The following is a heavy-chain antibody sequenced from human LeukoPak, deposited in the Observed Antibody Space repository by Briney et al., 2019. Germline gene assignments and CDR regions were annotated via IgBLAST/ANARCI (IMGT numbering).Heavy chain of an antibody. D-gene: IGHD3-10*01. Sequence: GGSLRLSCAASGFAFSSYWMHWVRQAPGKGLVWVSGINSDGGTTNYADSVKGRFTISRDSAKNSLYLQMNSLRDEDTAVYYCARDNLWAFDIWGQGTMVTVSS. J-gene: IGHJ3*02. CDR2: INSDGGTT. CDR3: ARDNLWAFDI. V-gene: IGHV3-74*01. CDR1: GFAFSSYW.